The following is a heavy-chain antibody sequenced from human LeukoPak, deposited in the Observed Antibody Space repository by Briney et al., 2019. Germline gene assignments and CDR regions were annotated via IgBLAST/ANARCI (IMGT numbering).Heavy chain of an antibody. CDR2: ISSSSSTI. CDR1: GFTFSSYG. J-gene: IGHJ5*02. Sequence: GGSLRLSCAASGFTFSSYGMHWVRQAPGKGLEWVSYISSSSSTIYYADSVKGRFTISRDNAKNSLYLQMNSLRDEDTAVYYCARAQGYYYDSSGYYSLPPWKLGRNWFDPWGQGTLVTVSS. D-gene: IGHD3-22*01. CDR3: ARAQGYYYDSSGYYSLPPWKLGRNWFDP. V-gene: IGHV3-48*02.